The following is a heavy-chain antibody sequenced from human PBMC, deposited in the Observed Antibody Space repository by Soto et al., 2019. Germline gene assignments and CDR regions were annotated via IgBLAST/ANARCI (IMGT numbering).Heavy chain of an antibody. CDR3: AREYVGQDQNRFDP. Sequence: SETLSLTCAVSGGSISSGGYSWSWIRQPPGKGLEWIGYIYHSGSTYYNPSLKSRVTISVDRSKNQFSLRLSSVTAADTAVYYCAREYVGQDQNRFDPWGQGTLVTVSS. V-gene: IGHV4-30-2*01. D-gene: IGHD3-10*02. J-gene: IGHJ5*02. CDR2: IYHSGST. CDR1: GGSISSGGYS.